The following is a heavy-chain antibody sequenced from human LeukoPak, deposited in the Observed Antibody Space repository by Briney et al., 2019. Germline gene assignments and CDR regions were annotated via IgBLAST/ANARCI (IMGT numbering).Heavy chain of an antibody. CDR3: ARGGGGWHRNLI. D-gene: IGHD2-15*01. CDR1: GGSIASYF. CDR2: ISYSGST. Sequence: SETLSLTCTVSGGSIASYFWSWIRQPPGKGLEWIGYISYSGSTNYNPSLKSRVTISVDTSRDQLFLKLTSVTAADTAVYYCARGGGGWHRNLIWGQGTMVTVSS. J-gene: IGHJ3*02. V-gene: IGHV4-59*12.